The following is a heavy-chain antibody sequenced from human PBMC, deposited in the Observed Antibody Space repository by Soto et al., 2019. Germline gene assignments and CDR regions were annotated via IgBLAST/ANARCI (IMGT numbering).Heavy chain of an antibody. J-gene: IGHJ1*01. V-gene: IGHV4-30-4*01. CDR2: IYYSGST. Sequence: SETLSLTCPVSGGSISSGDYYWSWIRQPPGKGREWIGYIYYSGSTYYNPSLKSRVTISVDTSKNQFSLKLSSVTAADTAVYYCASLPVLRYFGWPQWGQGNLV. CDR3: ASLPVLRYFGWPQ. D-gene: IGHD3-9*01. CDR1: GGSISSGDYY.